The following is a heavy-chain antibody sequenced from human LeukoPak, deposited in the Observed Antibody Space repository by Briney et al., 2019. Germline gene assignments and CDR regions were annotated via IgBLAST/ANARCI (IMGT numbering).Heavy chain of an antibody. CDR3: ARWVLGRNWFDP. V-gene: IGHV4-31*03. Sequence: SETLSLTCTVSGGSISSGGYYWSWIRQHPGKGLEWIGYICYSGSTYYNPSLKSRVTISVDTSKNQFSLKLSSVTAADTAVYYCARWVLGRNWFDPWGQGTLVTVSS. J-gene: IGHJ5*02. CDR2: ICYSGST. CDR1: GGSISSGGYY.